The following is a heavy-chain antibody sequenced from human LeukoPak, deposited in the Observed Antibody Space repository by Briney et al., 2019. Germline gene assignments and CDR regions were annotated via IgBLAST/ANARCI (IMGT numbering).Heavy chain of an antibody. CDR2: IYYSGST. Sequence: PSETLSLTCTVSGGSISSYYWSWIRQPPGKGLEWIGHIYYSGSTYYNPSLKSRVTISVDTSKNQFSLKLSSVTAADTAVYYCARGEYDSSGYYYAIWGQGTLVTVSS. V-gene: IGHV4-59*12. D-gene: IGHD3-22*01. CDR1: GGSISSYY. J-gene: IGHJ4*02. CDR3: ARGEYDSSGYYYAI.